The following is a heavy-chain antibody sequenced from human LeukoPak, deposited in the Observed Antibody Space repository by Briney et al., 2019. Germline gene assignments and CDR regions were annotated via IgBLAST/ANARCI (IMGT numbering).Heavy chain of an antibody. CDR2: ISWNSGSI. CDR1: GFTFDDYA. Sequence: PGGSLRLSCAASGFTFDDYAMHWVRQAPGKGLEWVSGISWNSGSIGYADSVKGRFTISRDNAKNSLYLQMNSLRAEDMALYYCAKDIGGAFDIWGQGTMVTVSS. J-gene: IGHJ3*02. CDR3: AKDIGGAFDI. V-gene: IGHV3-9*03.